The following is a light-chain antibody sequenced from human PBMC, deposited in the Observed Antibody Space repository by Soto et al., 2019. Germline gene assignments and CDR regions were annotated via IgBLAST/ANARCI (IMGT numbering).Light chain of an antibody. CDR1: QSVSSSF. CDR3: QQYGSSSLS. CDR2: GAS. J-gene: IGKJ4*01. V-gene: IGKV3-20*01. Sequence: EIVLTQSPGTLSLSPGERATLSCRASQSVSSSFLAWYQQKPGQAPRLLIYGASRRAPGIPDTFSGSGSGTDFTLTISRLEPEDFAVYYCQQYGSSSLSFGGGTKGDIK.